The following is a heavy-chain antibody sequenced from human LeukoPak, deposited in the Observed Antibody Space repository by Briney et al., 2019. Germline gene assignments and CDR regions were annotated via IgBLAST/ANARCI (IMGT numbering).Heavy chain of an antibody. CDR2: IYYSGST. D-gene: IGHD6-19*01. CDR1: GGSISSYY. CDR3: AYSSGFYRLDD. J-gene: IGHJ4*02. Sequence: PSVTLSLTCTVSGGSISSYYWSWIRQPPGKGLEWIGYIYYSGSTNYNPSLKSRVTISVDTSKNQFSLKLSSVTAADTAVYYCAYSSGFYRLDDWGQGTLVTVSS. V-gene: IGHV4-59*01.